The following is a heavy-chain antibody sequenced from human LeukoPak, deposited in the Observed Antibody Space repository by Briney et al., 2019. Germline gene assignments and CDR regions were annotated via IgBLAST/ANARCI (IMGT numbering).Heavy chain of an antibody. CDR3: ARDTNIVVVPAALFDY. V-gene: IGHV3-7*01. J-gene: IGHJ4*02. CDR2: IKQAGSES. Sequence: GGSLRLSCAASGFIFRSYWMTWVRQAPGKGLEWVANIKQAGSESSYVDSVKGRFTISRDNAKNSLYLQINSLRAEDTAVYYCARDTNIVVVPAALFDYWGQGTLVTVSS. D-gene: IGHD2-2*01. CDR1: GFIFRSYW.